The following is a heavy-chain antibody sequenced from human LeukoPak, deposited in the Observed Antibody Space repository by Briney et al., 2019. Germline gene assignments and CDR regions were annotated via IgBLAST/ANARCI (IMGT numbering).Heavy chain of an antibody. D-gene: IGHD6-13*01. J-gene: IGHJ5*02. CDR1: GGSISSYY. CDR2: IYTSGST. V-gene: IGHV4-4*07. CDR3: AIVLKQRLVPDNWFDP. Sequence: SETLSLTCTVSGGSISSYYWSWIRQPAGKGLEWIGRIYTSGSTNYNPSLKSRVTMSVDTSKNQFSLKLSSVTAADTAVNYCAIVLKQRLVPDNWFDPSGQGTLVTVSP.